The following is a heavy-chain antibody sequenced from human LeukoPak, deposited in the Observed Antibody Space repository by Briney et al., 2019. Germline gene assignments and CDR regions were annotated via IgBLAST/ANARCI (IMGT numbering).Heavy chain of an antibody. D-gene: IGHD1-14*01. Sequence: GESLKISCKGSGYRFTSYWIGWVRQMPGKGLEWMGIIYPGDSDTRYSPSFQGQVTVSADKSISTAYLQWSSLKASDTVIYYCARHFLPGWRPLCDAFDIWCQGTMVTVSS. CDR1: GYRFTSYW. CDR2: IYPGDSDT. CDR3: ARHFLPGWRPLCDAFDI. V-gene: IGHV5-51*01. J-gene: IGHJ3*02.